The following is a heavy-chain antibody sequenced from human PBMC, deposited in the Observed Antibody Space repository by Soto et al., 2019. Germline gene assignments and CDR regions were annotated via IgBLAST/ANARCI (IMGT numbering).Heavy chain of an antibody. J-gene: IGHJ4*02. CDR2: LSYEGSEE. CDR3: ALTRRSSLLEVAGPGFEY. V-gene: IGHV3-30*03. D-gene: IGHD6-19*01. CDR1: GFNFGVFG. Sequence: QVRLVESGGGVVQPGRSLRLSCAASGFNFGVFGMHWVRQAPGKGLEWLSVLSYEGSEEYYADSVRGRFTISRDNSKNTLCLQMDSLSVDDTGVYYCALTRRSSLLEVAGPGFEYWGQGTLVTVS.